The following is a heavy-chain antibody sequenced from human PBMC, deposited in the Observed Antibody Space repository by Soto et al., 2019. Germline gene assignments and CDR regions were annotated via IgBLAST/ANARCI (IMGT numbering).Heavy chain of an antibody. D-gene: IGHD6-19*01. V-gene: IGHV1-18*01. Sequence: QVQLVQSGAEVKKPGASVKVSCKASGYTFTSYGIAWVRQAPGQGLEWMGWISGYNGNTNYAQKLQGRVTMTTDTPTSTVYVELNRLRSDDTAVYSCASDLGSTSGRYGFDYYYALAVWGQGTTVSVSS. J-gene: IGHJ6*02. CDR2: ISGYNGNT. CDR1: GYTFTSYG. CDR3: ASDLGSTSGRYGFDYYYALAV.